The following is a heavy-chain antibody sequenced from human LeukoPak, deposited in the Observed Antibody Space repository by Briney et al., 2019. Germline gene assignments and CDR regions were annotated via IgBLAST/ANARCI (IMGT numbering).Heavy chain of an antibody. CDR3: AGDSDSGRQVGAFDI. D-gene: IGHD1-26*01. Sequence: PSGGSLRLSCAASGFTFSSYAMSWVRQAPGKGLEWVSAISGSGGSTYYADSVKGRFTISRDNSKNTLYLQMNSLRAEDTAVYYCAGDSDSGRQVGAFDIWGQGTMVTVSS. V-gene: IGHV3-23*01. CDR2: ISGSGGST. J-gene: IGHJ3*02. CDR1: GFTFSSYA.